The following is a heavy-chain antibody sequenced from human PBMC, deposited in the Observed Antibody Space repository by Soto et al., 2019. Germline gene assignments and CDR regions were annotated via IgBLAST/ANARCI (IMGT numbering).Heavy chain of an antibody. CDR3: ARETYGDYFSYGMDV. V-gene: IGHV4-31*03. CDR1: GGSISSGGYY. D-gene: IGHD4-17*01. J-gene: IGHJ6*02. CDR2: IYYSGST. Sequence: QVQLQESGPGLVKPSQTLSLTCTVSGGSISSGGYYWSWIRQHPGKGLEWIGYIYYSGSTYYNPSLKSRATIAVDTSKNQFSLKLSSVTAADTAVYYCARETYGDYFSYGMDVWGQGTTVTVSS.